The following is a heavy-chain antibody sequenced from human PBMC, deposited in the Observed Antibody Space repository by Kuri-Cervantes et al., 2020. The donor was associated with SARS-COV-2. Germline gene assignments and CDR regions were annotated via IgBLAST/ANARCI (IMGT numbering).Heavy chain of an antibody. CDR3: AVEYSSSSGHQGDDY. CDR2: INPNSGGT. V-gene: IGHV1-2*02. D-gene: IGHD6-6*01. Sequence: ASVKVSCKASGYTFTGYYMHWVRQAPGQGLEWMGWINPNSGGTNYAQKFQGRVTMTRDTSIRTAYMELRRLRSDDTAVYYCAVEYSSSSGHQGDDYWGQGTLVTVSS. J-gene: IGHJ4*02. CDR1: GYTFTGYY.